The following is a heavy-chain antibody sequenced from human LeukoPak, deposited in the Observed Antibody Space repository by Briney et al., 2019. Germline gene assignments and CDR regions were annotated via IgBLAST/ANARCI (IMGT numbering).Heavy chain of an antibody. Sequence: SDTLSLTCAVYGGSFRDYYWSWIRQPPGEGLEWIGHIDHDGSTIHNPSLVSRVTISLDASKNRFSLKLTSVTAADTAIYYCARTYCSTTSCYISAFDIWGQGTMVVVSS. CDR3: ARTYCSTTSCYISAFDI. V-gene: IGHV4-34*01. CDR1: GGSFRDYY. J-gene: IGHJ3*02. CDR2: IDHDGST. D-gene: IGHD2-2*02.